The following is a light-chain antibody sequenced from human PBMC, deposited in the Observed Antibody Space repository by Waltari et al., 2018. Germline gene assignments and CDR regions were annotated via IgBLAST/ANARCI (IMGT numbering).Light chain of an antibody. J-gene: IGKJ5*01. CDR1: QSVSRN. CDR3: QQYNDWPPP. V-gene: IGKV3-15*01. CDR2: GAS. Sequence: EIVMTQSPATLSVSPGERATLSCRASQSVSRNVAWYQQKPGQAPRLLIYGASTRATGIPARFSGSGSGTEFTLTISSLQSEDFAVYYCQQYNDWPPPFGQGTRLDIK.